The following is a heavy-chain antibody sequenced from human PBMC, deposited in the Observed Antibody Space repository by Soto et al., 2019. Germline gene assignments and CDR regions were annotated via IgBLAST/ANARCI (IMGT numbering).Heavy chain of an antibody. CDR3: ARAPKVSGSSQTRPDF. J-gene: IGHJ4*02. CDR1: SGSLSGFY. V-gene: IGHV4-34*01. D-gene: IGHD6-6*01. Sequence: SETLSLTCSIYSGSLSGFYWSWIRQPPGKRLEWIGEISHSGSTNYNPSLKSRVSISVDTSKNQFSLNLTSVTAADTDVYYCARAPKVSGSSQTRPDFWGQGALVTAS. CDR2: ISHSGST.